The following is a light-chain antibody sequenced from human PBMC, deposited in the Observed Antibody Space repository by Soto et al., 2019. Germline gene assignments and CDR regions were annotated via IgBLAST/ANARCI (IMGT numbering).Light chain of an antibody. V-gene: IGKV1-5*01. CDR2: HAS. J-gene: IGKJ5*01. Sequence: DIQMTQSPSTLSASVGDTVTVTCRASQSVSGWLAWYQQKPGTAPKVLIYHASNLETGVPSRFSGSGSGTDFTFTIRSLQPEDIATYYCQQYDNLPLTVGQGTRLEI. CDR1: QSVSGW. CDR3: QQYDNLPLT.